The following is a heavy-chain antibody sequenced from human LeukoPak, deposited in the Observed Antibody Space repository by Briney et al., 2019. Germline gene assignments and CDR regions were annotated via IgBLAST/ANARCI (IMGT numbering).Heavy chain of an antibody. J-gene: IGHJ6*02. CDR1: GGSISNYY. Sequence: KPSETLSLTCTVSGGSISNYYWSWIRQPPGKGLEWIGSIYYSGNTNYNPSLKSRVTISVDRSKNQFSLKLSSVTAADTAVYYCARDRVVAGYYYGMDVWGQGTTVTVSS. V-gene: IGHV4-59*12. CDR2: IYYSGNT. D-gene: IGHD2-15*01. CDR3: ARDRVVAGYYYGMDV.